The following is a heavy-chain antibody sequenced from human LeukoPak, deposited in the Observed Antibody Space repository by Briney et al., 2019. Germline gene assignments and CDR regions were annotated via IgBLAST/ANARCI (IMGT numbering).Heavy chain of an antibody. Sequence: GASVKVSCKASGYIFTDYYMYWVRQAPGQGLEWMGWINPNSGDTNYAQKFQGRVTMTRDTSITTAYMELRRLRSDDTAVYYCAPPLGEYSGYDRAFDYWGQGTLVTVSS. V-gene: IGHV1-2*02. J-gene: IGHJ4*02. D-gene: IGHD5-12*01. CDR3: APPLGEYSGYDRAFDY. CDR2: INPNSGDT. CDR1: GYIFTDYY.